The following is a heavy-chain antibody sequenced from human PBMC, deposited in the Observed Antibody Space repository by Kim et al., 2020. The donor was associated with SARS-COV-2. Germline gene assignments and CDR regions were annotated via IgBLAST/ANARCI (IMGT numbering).Heavy chain of an antibody. V-gene: IGHV3-33*01. J-gene: IGHJ4*02. D-gene: IGHD3-3*01. Sequence: YADSMKGRVTISGDNAKNTLYLQMNSLRAEDTAVYYCASSRLRFLEWLDYWGQGTLVTVSS. CDR3: ASSRLRFLEWLDY.